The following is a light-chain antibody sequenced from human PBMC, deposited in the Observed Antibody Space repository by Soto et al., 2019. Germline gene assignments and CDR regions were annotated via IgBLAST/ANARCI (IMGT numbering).Light chain of an antibody. J-gene: IGKJ2*01. Sequence: DIQMTQSPSSLSASVGDRVTITCRASQSSSNYLNWYQQKPGKAPKLLIYAASSLQSGVPSRFSGSGSGTDFTLTISSLQPEDFATYYCQQSYRTPFTFGQGTNLEIK. CDR3: QQSYRTPFT. CDR1: QSSSNY. CDR2: AAS. V-gene: IGKV1-39*01.